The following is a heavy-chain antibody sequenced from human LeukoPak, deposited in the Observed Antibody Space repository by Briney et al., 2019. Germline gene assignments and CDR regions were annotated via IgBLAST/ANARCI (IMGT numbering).Heavy chain of an antibody. Sequence: GGSLRLSCAASGFTFSGYGMHWVRQAPGKGLEWVAVIWYDGSNKYYADSVKGRFTISRDNSKNTLYLQMNSLRAEDTAVYYCARVRDCSSTSCYRVYYYGMDVWGQGTTVTVSS. J-gene: IGHJ6*02. V-gene: IGHV3-33*01. CDR2: IWYDGSNK. CDR3: ARVRDCSSTSCYRVYYYGMDV. CDR1: GFTFSGYG. D-gene: IGHD2-2*02.